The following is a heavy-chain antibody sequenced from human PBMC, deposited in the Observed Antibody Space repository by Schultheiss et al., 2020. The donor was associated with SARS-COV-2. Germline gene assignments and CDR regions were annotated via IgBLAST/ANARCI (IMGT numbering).Heavy chain of an antibody. D-gene: IGHD3-9*01. CDR1: GYTFTSYG. J-gene: IGHJ4*02. CDR3: ARAPPYDILTGYSY. V-gene: IGHV1-18*01. CDR2: ISAYNGHT. Sequence: GESLKISCKASGYTFTSYGISWVRQAPGQGLEWMGWISAYNGHTNYAQKLQGRVTMTTDTSTSTAYMELRSLRSDDTAVYYCARAPPYDILTGYSYWGQGTLVTVSS.